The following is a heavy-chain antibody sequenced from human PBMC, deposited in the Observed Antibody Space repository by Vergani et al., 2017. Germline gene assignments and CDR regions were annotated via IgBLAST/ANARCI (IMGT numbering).Heavy chain of an antibody. J-gene: IGHJ3*01. CDR2: VYWNDDE. D-gene: IGHD4-17*01. V-gene: IGHV2-5*01. CDR1: GFSLTTGGEG. CDR3: GRRQGYCDWDGAVDV. Sequence: QITLRESGPTLVKPTQTLTLTCTFSGFSLTTGGEGVGWIRQPPGRALEWLAFVYWNDDERYSPSLKSRVTITKDTSKNEVILTMATMDPVDTATYYCGRRQGYCDWDGAVDVGDPATMVTASS.